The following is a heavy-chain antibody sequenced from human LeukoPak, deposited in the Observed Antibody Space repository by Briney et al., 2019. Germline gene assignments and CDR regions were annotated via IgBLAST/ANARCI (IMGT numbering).Heavy chain of an antibody. CDR1: GGSISSYY. CDR2: IYYSGST. J-gene: IGHJ3*02. Sequence: PSETLSLTSSVSGGSISSYYWSWIRQPPGKGLEWIGYIYYSGSTNYNPSLKSRVTISVDTSKNQFSLKLSPVTAADTAVYYCARVLYYYDSSGYEGAAFDIWGQGTMVTVSS. V-gene: IGHV4-59*01. CDR3: ARVLYYYDSSGYEGAAFDI. D-gene: IGHD3-22*01.